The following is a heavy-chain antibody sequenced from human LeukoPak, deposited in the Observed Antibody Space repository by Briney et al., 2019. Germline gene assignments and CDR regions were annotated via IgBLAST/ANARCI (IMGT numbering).Heavy chain of an antibody. Sequence: PGGSLRLSCAASGFTFSSYSMNWVRQAPGKGLEWVSYISSSSSTIYYADSVKGRFTISRDNAKNSLYLQMNSLRAEDTAVYYCARDPGITIFGVDSNWFDPSRQGTLVTVSS. D-gene: IGHD3-3*01. V-gene: IGHV3-48*01. CDR3: ARDPGITIFGVDSNWFDP. CDR1: GFTFSSYS. J-gene: IGHJ5*02. CDR2: ISSSSSTI.